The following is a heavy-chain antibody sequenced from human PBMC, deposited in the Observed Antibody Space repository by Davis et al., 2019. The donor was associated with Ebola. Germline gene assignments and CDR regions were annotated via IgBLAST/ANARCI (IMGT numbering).Heavy chain of an antibody. D-gene: IGHD6-19*01. CDR1: GYTFTSHG. CDR2: INTYGGNT. J-gene: IGHJ5*02. CDR3: ARTHSTGWDLTNWFDP. V-gene: IGHV1-18*04. Sequence: AASVKVSCKASGYTFTSHGIIWVRQAPGQGLEWMGWINTYGGNTNYAQKLQGRVTMTTDTSTNTAYMELRSLTSDDTAIYYCARTHSTGWDLTNWFDPWGQGTLVTVSS.